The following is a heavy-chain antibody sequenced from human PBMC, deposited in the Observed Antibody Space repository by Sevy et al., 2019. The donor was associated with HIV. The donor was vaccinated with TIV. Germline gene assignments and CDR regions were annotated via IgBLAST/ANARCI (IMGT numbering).Heavy chain of an antibody. V-gene: IGHV3-53*01. CDR1: GFSVSSNY. D-gene: IGHD6-13*01. CDR2: IYTGGSA. Sequence: GGSLRLSCAASGFSVSSNYMSWVRQAPGKGLEWVSVIYTGGSAYSADSVKGRFTISRDNAKNSLYLQMNSLRAEDTAVYYCARDALIAAAGTVDYWGQGTLVTISS. J-gene: IGHJ4*02. CDR3: ARDALIAAAGTVDY.